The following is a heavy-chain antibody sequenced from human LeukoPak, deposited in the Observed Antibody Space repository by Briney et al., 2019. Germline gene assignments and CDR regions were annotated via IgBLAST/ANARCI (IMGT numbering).Heavy chain of an antibody. CDR3: ARDSPSTAMVMGLDY. J-gene: IGHJ4*02. D-gene: IGHD5-18*01. V-gene: IGHV4-39*07. CDR1: GDSISTSNSY. CDR2: IYYSGST. Sequence: SETLSLTCTVSGDSISTSNSYWGWIRQPPGKGLEWIGSIYYSGSTYYNPSLKSRVTISVDTSKNQFSLKLSSVTAADTAVYYCARDSPSTAMVMGLDYWGQGTLVTVSS.